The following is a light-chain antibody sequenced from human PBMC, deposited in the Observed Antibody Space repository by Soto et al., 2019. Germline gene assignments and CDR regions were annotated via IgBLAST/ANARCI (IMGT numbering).Light chain of an antibody. CDR1: QSINNY. Sequence: EIVLTQSPATLSLSPGERATLSCRASQSINNYLVWYQQRPGQAPRLLIYDTSNRATGIPARFSGSGSGTDYTLTISSLEPEDFAVYYCQQRSNWITFGQGTRLE. J-gene: IGKJ5*01. V-gene: IGKV3-11*01. CDR2: DTS. CDR3: QQRSNWIT.